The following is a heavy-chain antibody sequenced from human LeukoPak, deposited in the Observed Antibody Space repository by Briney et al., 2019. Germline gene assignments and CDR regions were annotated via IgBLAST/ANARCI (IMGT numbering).Heavy chain of an antibody. CDR2: VNSDGSST. V-gene: IGHV3-74*01. CDR1: GFTFSSYW. Sequence: GGSLRLSCAASGFTFSSYWMHWVRQAPGKGLVWVSRVNSDGSSTTYADSVKGRFTISRDNSKNTLYLQMNSLRAEDTALYYCAKGPDCSSTSCSPHYYYYMDVWGKGTTVTISS. J-gene: IGHJ6*03. CDR3: AKGPDCSSTSCSPHYYYYMDV. D-gene: IGHD2-2*01.